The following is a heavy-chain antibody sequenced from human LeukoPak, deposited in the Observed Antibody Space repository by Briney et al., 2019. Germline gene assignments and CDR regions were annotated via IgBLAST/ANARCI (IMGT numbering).Heavy chain of an antibody. CDR2: MNPNSGNT. Sequence: ASVKVSCKASGYTFTSYDINWVRQATGQGLEWMGWMNPNSGNTGYAQKFQGRVTITRNTSISTAYMELSSLRSEDTAAYYCARSQYYDSSGYYRAYYYYMDVWGKGTTVTVSS. CDR3: ARSQYYDSSGYYRAYYYYMDV. V-gene: IGHV1-8*03. J-gene: IGHJ6*03. D-gene: IGHD3-22*01. CDR1: GYTFTSYD.